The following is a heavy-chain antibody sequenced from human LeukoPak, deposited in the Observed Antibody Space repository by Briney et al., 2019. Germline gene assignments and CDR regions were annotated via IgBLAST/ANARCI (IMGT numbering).Heavy chain of an antibody. CDR1: GYSISSGYY. D-gene: IGHD3-10*01. J-gene: IGHJ6*03. CDR2: IYQSGST. V-gene: IGHV4-38-2*01. Sequence: SETLSLTCAVSGYSISSGYYWGWIRQPPGKGLEWIGIIYQSGSTFYNPSLKTRATISVDTSKNQFSLTLSSVTAADTAVYYCARIFGSGNENYFYYMDVWGKGTTVTVSS. CDR3: ARIFGSGNENYFYYMDV.